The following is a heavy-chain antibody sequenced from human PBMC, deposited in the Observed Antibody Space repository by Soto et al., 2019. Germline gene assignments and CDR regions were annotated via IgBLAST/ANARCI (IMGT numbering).Heavy chain of an antibody. J-gene: IGHJ4*02. CDR2: ISSSSSYI. CDR3: AREGIAAALDY. D-gene: IGHD6-13*01. V-gene: IGHV3-21*01. CDR1: GFTFSSYS. Sequence: EVQLVESGGGLVKPGGSLRLSCAASGFTFSSYSMNWVRQAPGKGLEWVSSISSSSSYIYYADSVKGRFTIPRDNVKDSLYLQVNRLRAEDTAVYYCAREGIAAALDYWGQGTLVTVSS.